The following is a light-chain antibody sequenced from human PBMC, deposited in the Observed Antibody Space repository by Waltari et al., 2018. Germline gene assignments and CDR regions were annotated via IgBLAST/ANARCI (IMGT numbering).Light chain of an antibody. J-gene: IGLJ2*01. V-gene: IGLV1-40*01. CDR3: QAYDSSHVV. CDR2: GNS. CDR1: SSNIGAGYD. Sequence: QSVLTQPPSVSGAPGQRVTISCTGSSSNIGAGYDVHWYPQLPGTAPKLLIYGNSNRPSGVPDRFSGSKAGTSASRAITGLQAEDEADYYCQAYDSSHVVFGGGTKLTGL.